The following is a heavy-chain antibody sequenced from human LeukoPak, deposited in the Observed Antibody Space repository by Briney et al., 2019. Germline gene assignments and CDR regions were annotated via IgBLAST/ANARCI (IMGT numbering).Heavy chain of an antibody. D-gene: IGHD5-24*01. CDR3: ARDPNQRWLQFRDY. CDR2: ISAYNGNA. Sequence: ASVKVSCKASGYTFTNYGISWVRQAPGQGLEWMGWISAYNGNANYAQKLQGRVTITTDTSTSTVYMELSSLRSEDTAVYYCARDPNQRWLQFRDYWGQGTLVTVSS. CDR1: GYTFTNYG. J-gene: IGHJ4*02. V-gene: IGHV1-18*01.